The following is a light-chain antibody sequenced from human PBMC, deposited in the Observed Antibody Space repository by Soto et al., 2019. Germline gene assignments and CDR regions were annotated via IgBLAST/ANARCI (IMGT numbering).Light chain of an antibody. Sequence: DIQMTQSPSTLSASVGERVTLXCMASQSISGSLAWYQQRPGKAPKLLIYKASSLESGVPSRFSGSGSGTEFTLTINSLQADDFATYYCQQHNSFSITFGQGTRLEIK. V-gene: IGKV1-5*03. CDR2: KAS. J-gene: IGKJ5*01. CDR3: QQHNSFSIT. CDR1: QSISGS.